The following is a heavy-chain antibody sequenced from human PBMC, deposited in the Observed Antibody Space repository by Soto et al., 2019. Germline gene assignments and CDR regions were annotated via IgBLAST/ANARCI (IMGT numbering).Heavy chain of an antibody. CDR3: ARDRGNFGVVLADFYQYGMDV. CDR2: VHYTGST. CDR1: GDSVTSGSIY. V-gene: IGHV4-61*03. J-gene: IGHJ6*02. D-gene: IGHD3-3*01. Sequence: QVQLQESGPGLVKPSETLSLTCTVSGDSVTSGSIYWSWIRQPPGKGLEWIGYVHYTGSTNYNPSLKRRVAISVDTSKNHSSLTLSSVTAADTAVYYCARDRGNFGVVLADFYQYGMDVWGQGTTVTVSS.